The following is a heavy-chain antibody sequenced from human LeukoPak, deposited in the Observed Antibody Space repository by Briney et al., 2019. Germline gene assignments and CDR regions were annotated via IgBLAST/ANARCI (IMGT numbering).Heavy chain of an antibody. J-gene: IGHJ4*02. Sequence: GGSLRLSCAVSGITFSSYTMTWVRLAPGKGLEWVSSISTRSDYIYYADSVKGRFTISRDNAKKSLYLQMNSLRAEDTALYYWASPLCCSSTSCPWAHWGQGTLVTVSS. CDR3: ASPLCCSSTSCPWAH. CDR2: ISTRSDYI. CDR1: GITFSSYT. D-gene: IGHD2-2*01. V-gene: IGHV3-21*01.